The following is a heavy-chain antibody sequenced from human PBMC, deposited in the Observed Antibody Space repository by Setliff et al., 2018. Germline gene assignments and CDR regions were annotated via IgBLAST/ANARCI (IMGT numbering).Heavy chain of an antibody. D-gene: IGHD6-19*01. CDR2: INPSGGST. Sequence: ASVKVSCKASGYTFTSYYMHWVRQAPGQGLEWMGIINPSGGSTSYAQKFQGRVTMTRDTSTSTVYMELSSLRSEDTAVYYCARDGVSSGWYPDAFDIWGQGTMVTVSS. CDR1: GYTFTSYY. V-gene: IGHV1-46*01. J-gene: IGHJ3*02. CDR3: ARDGVSSGWYPDAFDI.